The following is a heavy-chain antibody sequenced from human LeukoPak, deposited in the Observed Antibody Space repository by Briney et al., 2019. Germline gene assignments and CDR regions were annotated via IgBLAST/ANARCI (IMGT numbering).Heavy chain of an antibody. CDR2: IIPIFGTA. J-gene: IGHJ5*02. CDR3: AREKSYYDSSGYYWFDP. D-gene: IGHD3-22*01. Sequence: ASVKVSCKASGGTFSSYAISWVRQAPGQGLEWMGGIIPIFGTANYAQKFQGRVTITTDESTSTAYMELSSLRFEDTAVYYCAREKSYYDSSGYYWFDPWGQGTLVTVSS. CDR1: GGTFSSYA. V-gene: IGHV1-69*05.